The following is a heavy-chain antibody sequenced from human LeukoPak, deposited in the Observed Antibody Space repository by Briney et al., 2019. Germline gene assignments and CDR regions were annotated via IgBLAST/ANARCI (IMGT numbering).Heavy chain of an antibody. J-gene: IGHJ1*01. V-gene: IGHV3-23*01. CDR2: ISISGTTT. Sequence: GGSLRLSCAASGFTISSYAMSWIRQAPGKGLEWVSAISISGTTTHYADSVKGRFTISRDNSKNTMYLEVNSLRAEDTAIYYCAKEYKVGTTTKCFQHWGQGNLVTVSS. D-gene: IGHD1-26*01. CDR1: GFTISSYA. CDR3: AKEYKVGTTTKCFQH.